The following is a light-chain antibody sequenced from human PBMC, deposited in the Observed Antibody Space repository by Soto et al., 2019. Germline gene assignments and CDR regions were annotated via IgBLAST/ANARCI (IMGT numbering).Light chain of an antibody. Sequence: DIHMTQSPSTLSASVGDRFTITCRASQSISSWLAWYQQKPGKAPKLLIYKASSLESRVPSRFSGGGSGTEFTLTISSLQPDDFATYYCQHYNSYPFTFGPGTKVDIK. V-gene: IGKV1-5*03. J-gene: IGKJ3*01. CDR2: KAS. CDR1: QSISSW. CDR3: QHYNSYPFT.